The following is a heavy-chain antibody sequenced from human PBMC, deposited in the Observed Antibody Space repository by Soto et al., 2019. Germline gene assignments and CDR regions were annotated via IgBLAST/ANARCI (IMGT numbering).Heavy chain of an antibody. CDR1: GFTFSRYW. V-gene: IGHV3-7*01. Sequence: GGSLRLSCAASGFTFSRYWMNWVRQAPGKGLEWVANIKQDGTEKNYVDSVKGRFTISRDNARNSLYLQMDSLRAEDTAVYFCARGDTPMITGMDSFDIWGQGTMVTVSS. CDR2: IKQDGTEK. CDR3: ARGDTPMITGMDSFDI. D-gene: IGHD5-18*01. J-gene: IGHJ3*02.